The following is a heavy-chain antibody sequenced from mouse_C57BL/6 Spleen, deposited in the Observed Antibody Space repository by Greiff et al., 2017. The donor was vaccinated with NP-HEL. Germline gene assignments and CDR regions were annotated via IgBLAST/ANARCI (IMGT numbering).Heavy chain of an antibody. V-gene: IGHV1-80*01. CDR1: GYAFSSYW. J-gene: IGHJ4*01. Sequence: VQLQQSGAELVKPGASVKISCKASGYAFSSYWMNWVKQRPGQGLAWIGQIYPGDGDTNYNGKFKGKATLTADKSSSTAYMQLSSLTSEDSAVYFCARRGYSNYVGAMDYWGQGTSVTVSS. D-gene: IGHD2-5*01. CDR3: ARRGYSNYVGAMDY. CDR2: IYPGDGDT.